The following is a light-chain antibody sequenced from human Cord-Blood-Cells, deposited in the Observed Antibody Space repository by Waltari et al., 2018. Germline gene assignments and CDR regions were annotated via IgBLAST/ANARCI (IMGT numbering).Light chain of an antibody. CDR3: MQALQTPPT. CDR1: QSLLHSTGYNS. CDR2: LGS. J-gene: IGKJ1*01. Sequence: DSVMSPSPLSLPVTPGEPAPLSPGSRQSLLHSTGYNSFDWYQQKPPHSPQLLIYLGSNRASGVTQRFGGSGSGAAFTLKTSRVEDEDDVVYYCMQALQTPPTFGQGTKVEIK. V-gene: IGKV2-28*01.